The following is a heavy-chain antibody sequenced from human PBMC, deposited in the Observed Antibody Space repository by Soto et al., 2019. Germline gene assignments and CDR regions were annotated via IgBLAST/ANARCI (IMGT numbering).Heavy chain of an antibody. V-gene: IGHV1-18*01. D-gene: IGHD3-22*01. CDR2: INTYNDNT. Sequence: QVQLLQSGAEVREPGASVKVYCKTSGYTFTTYGIAWVRQAPGQGLEWMGWINTYNDNTKYAQKFQGRVTMTADTSTATAFLDLGGLRSDDSAVYYWATSFNPYDSRVYDLLKWGQGTLVSVSS. J-gene: IGHJ4*01. CDR1: GYTFTTYG. CDR3: ATSFNPYDSRVYDLLK.